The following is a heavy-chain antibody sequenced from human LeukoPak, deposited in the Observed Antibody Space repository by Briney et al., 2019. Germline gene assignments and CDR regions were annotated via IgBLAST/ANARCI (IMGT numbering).Heavy chain of an antibody. D-gene: IGHD1-7*01. CDR1: GGSISSYY. V-gene: IGHV4-4*07. CDR3: ARDPIGRYSWNYVGFDY. J-gene: IGHJ4*02. CDR2: IYTSGST. Sequence: SETLSLTCTVSGGSISSYYWSWIRQPAGKGLEWIGRIYTSGSTNYNPSLKSRVTMSVDTSKNHFSLKLSSVTAADTAVYYCARDPIGRYSWNYVGFDYWGQGTLVTVSS.